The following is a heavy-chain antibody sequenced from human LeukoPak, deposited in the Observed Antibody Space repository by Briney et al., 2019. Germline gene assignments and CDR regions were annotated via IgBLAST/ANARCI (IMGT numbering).Heavy chain of an antibody. CDR3: ARAPSYYYAGRGADY. CDR1: GGSFSGYY. D-gene: IGHD3-10*01. Sequence: PSETLSLTCAVSGGSFSGYYWSWIRQPPGKGLEWIGEINHSGSTNYNPSLKSRVTISVDTSKNQFSLKLSSVTAADTAVYYCARAPSYYYAGRGADYWGQGTPVTVSS. J-gene: IGHJ4*02. CDR2: INHSGST. V-gene: IGHV4-34*01.